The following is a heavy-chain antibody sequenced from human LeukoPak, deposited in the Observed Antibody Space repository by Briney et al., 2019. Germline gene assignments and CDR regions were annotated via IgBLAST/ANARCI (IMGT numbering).Heavy chain of an antibody. CDR2: ISHSGST. Sequence: PSETLSLTCAVYGGSFSGYYWSWIRQPPGKGLEWIGEISHSGSTNYNPSLKSRVTISVDTSKNQFSLKLSSVTAADTAVYYCARGPDGSGNADYWGQGTLVTVSS. CDR1: GGSFSGYY. D-gene: IGHD3-10*01. CDR3: ARGPDGSGNADY. V-gene: IGHV4-34*01. J-gene: IGHJ4*02.